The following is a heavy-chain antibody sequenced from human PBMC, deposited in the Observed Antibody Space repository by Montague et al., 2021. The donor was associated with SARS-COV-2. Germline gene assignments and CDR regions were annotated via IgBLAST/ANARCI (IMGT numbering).Heavy chain of an antibody. CDR1: GGSISSSSHY. Sequence: SETLSLTCAVSGGSISSSSHYWGWIRQPPGKGLEWIGGVSHSGGTYYNASLQSRVTIFIDPSNNQFSLRLNYVTAADTAIYFCARKKLNGRSTYYYYHGMDVWGQGTTVSVSS. J-gene: IGHJ6*02. CDR2: VSHSGGT. CDR3: ARKKLNGRSTYYYYHGMDV. V-gene: IGHV4-39*01. D-gene: IGHD2-8*01.